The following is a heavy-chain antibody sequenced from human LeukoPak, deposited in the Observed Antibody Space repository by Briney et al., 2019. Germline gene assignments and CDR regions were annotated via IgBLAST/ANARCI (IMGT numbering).Heavy chain of an antibody. Sequence: GGSLGLSCAASGFIFSSYEMNWVRQAPGKGLEWVSYISSSGSIIYYADSVKGRFTISRDNAKNSLYLQMNSLRAEDTAVYYCATLGYCSSTRCLDYWGQGTLVTVSS. CDR3: ATLGYCSSTRCLDY. D-gene: IGHD2-2*01. CDR1: GFIFSSYE. J-gene: IGHJ4*02. CDR2: ISSSGSII. V-gene: IGHV3-48*03.